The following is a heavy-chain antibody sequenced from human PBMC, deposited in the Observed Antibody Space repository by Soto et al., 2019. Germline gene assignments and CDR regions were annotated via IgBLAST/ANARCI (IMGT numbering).Heavy chain of an antibody. CDR1: GLSLSNIW. CDR2: IKQGGTET. V-gene: IGHV3-7*01. Sequence: GGSLRLSCVGSGLSLSNIWTSWVRQAPGKGLERVANIKQGGTETYYVDTVKGRFTISKDHAKNSLYLQMNSLRVEDTALYYCASLDTAGFEPVGYWGQETLAPAS. J-gene: IGHJ4*02. D-gene: IGHD5-18*01. CDR3: ASLDTAGFEPVGY.